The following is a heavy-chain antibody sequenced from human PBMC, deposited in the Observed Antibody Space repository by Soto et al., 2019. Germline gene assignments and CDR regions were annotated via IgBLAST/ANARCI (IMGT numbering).Heavy chain of an antibody. CDR2: ISEDGIYT. D-gene: IGHD1-26*01. J-gene: IGHJ3*01. V-gene: IGHV3-23*01. CDR1: GFTFSTYA. Sequence: EVQLLETGGGVVQPGGSLRLSCTASGFTFSTYAMSWVRQAPGEGLEWVSSISEDGIYTDYADSVKGRFTISRDNSKNTLYVQMTSLRAEDTAVYYCAKETSPNAYYTFDFWGQGTMVTVSS. CDR3: AKETSPNAYYTFDF.